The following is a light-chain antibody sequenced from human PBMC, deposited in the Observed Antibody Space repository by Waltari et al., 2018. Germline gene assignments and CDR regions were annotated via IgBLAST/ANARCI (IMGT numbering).Light chain of an antibody. CDR2: AAS. J-gene: IGKJ4*01. CDR3: QNYNSVPLT. CDR1: QVISIY. V-gene: IGKV1-27*01. Sequence: DIQMTQSPSSLSASVGDRVTITCRASQVISIYLAWYQQKPGKVPKLLIYAASTLQSGVPSRFSGRGSGTDFTLIISSLQPEDVATYYCQNYNSVPLTFGGGTKVEIK.